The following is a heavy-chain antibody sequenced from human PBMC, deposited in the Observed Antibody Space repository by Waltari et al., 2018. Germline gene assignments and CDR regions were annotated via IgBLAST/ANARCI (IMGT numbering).Heavy chain of an antibody. CDR2: IYHSGST. CDR3: CYSGSYRDAFDI. CDR1: GYSISSGYY. Sequence: QVQLQESGPGLVKPSETLSLTCAVSGYSISSGYYWGWIRQPPGKGLEWIGSIYHSGSTFYIPSLKSRVTISVDTSKNQFSLKLSSVTAADTAVYYCCYSGSYRDAFDIWGQGTMVTVSS. J-gene: IGHJ3*02. D-gene: IGHD1-26*01. V-gene: IGHV4-38-2*01.